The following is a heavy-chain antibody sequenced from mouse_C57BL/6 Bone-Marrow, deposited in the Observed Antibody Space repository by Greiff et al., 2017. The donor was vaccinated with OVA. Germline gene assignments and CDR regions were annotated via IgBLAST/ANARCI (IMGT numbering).Heavy chain of an antibody. Sequence: LVESGGGLVQPGGSLKLSCAASGFTFSDYYMYWVRQTPEKRLEWVAYISNGGGSTYYPDTVKGRFTISRDNAKNTLYLQMSRLKSEDTAMYYCAREFPYWYFDVWGTGTTVTVSS. V-gene: IGHV5-12*01. CDR3: AREFPYWYFDV. CDR1: GFTFSDYY. CDR2: ISNGGGST. J-gene: IGHJ1*03.